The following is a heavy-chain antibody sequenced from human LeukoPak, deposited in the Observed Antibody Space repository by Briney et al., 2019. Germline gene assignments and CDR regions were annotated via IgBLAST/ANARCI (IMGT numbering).Heavy chain of an antibody. J-gene: IGHJ6*02. V-gene: IGHV1-46*01. D-gene: IGHD2-8*01. CDR2: INLSGGST. CDR3: AREDVVLVDAVRYYYYGMDV. CDR1: GYNFISYY. Sequence: ASVKVSCKASGYNFISYYMHWVRQTPGQGLEWMGIINLSGGSTSYAQKFQDRVTMTRGTSTSTVYMELSSLKSEDTAVYYCAREDVVLVDAVRYYYYGMDVWGQGTTVTVSS.